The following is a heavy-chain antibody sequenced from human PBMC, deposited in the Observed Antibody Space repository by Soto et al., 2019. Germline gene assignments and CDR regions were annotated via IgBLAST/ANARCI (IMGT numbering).Heavy chain of an antibody. D-gene: IGHD3-10*01. Sequence: QVQLVQSGAEVKKPGASVKVSCKASGYTFTSYYMHWVRQAPGQGLEWMGIINPSAGSTDYAQNFRARVTMTRDTSTSTVYMELSSLRSEDTAVYYCARDPVYYGSPRGYFPLWGRGTLVTVSS. J-gene: IGHJ2*01. CDR2: INPSAGST. V-gene: IGHV1-46*03. CDR3: ARDPVYYGSPRGYFPL. CDR1: GYTFTSYY.